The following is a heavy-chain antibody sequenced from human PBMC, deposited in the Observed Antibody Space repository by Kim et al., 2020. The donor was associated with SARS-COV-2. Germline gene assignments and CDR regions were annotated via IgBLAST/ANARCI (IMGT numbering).Heavy chain of an antibody. CDR2: ISYDGSNK. Sequence: GGSLRLSCATSGFTFSSYGMHWVRQAPGKGLEWVAVISYDGSNKYYADSVKGRFTISRDNSKNTLYLQMNSLRAEDTAVYYCAKDRYRIAAADKGYYYYGMDVWGQGTTVTVSS. V-gene: IGHV3-30*18. D-gene: IGHD6-13*01. J-gene: IGHJ6*02. CDR3: AKDRYRIAAADKGYYYYGMDV. CDR1: GFTFSSYG.